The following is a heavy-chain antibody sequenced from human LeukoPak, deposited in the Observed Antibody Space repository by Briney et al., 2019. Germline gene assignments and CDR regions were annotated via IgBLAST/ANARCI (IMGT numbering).Heavy chain of an antibody. V-gene: IGHV3-23*01. J-gene: IGHJ4*02. Sequence: AGGSLRLSCAASGLAFSSYAMSWVRQAPGKGLEWVSTISVASNTFYAESVKGRFTISRDNSRNTVYLQMTSLRADDTAVYYCADYGVSGVRNNFYWGQGTLVTVSS. D-gene: IGHD3-3*01. CDR3: ADYGVSGVRNNFY. CDR2: ISVASNT. CDR1: GLAFSSYA.